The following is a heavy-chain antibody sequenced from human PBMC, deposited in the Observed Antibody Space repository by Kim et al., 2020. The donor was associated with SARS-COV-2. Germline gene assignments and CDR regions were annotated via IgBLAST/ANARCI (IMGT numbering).Heavy chain of an antibody. CDR2: INPNSGGT. CDR3: AAHLITMIVVEAEWNAFDI. J-gene: IGHJ3*02. D-gene: IGHD3-22*01. V-gene: IGHV1-2*02. Sequence: ASVKVSCKASGYTFTGYYMHWVRQAPGQGLEWMGWINPNSGGTNYAQKFQGRVTMTRDTSISTAYMELSRLRSDDTAVYYCAAHLITMIVVEAEWNAFDIWGQGTMVTVSS. CDR1: GYTFTGYY.